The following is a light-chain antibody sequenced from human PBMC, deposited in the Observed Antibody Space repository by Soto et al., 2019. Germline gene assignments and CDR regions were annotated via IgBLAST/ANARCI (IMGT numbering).Light chain of an antibody. J-gene: IGKJ2*01. V-gene: IGKV3D-15*01. Sequence: EIVLTQSPATLSSFPGDRVTLSCRASQAVNTRLAWYQHRPGQAPRLLIYLASNRAAGVPSRFSGSGSGTEFSLTISSLQPDDFATYYCQRYNDYQYIFGQGTKLEIK. CDR2: LAS. CDR3: QRYNDYQYI. CDR1: QAVNTR.